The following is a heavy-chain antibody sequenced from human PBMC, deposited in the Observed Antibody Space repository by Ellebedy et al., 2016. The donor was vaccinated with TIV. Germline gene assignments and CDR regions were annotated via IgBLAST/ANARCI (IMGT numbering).Heavy chain of an antibody. Sequence: GESLKISCAASGFTFSSYWMHWVRQAPGKGLVWVSRINSDGSSTSYADSVKGRFTISRDNSKNTLYLQMNSLRAEDTAVYYCAKQGYEDYWGQGTLVTVSS. V-gene: IGHV3-74*01. J-gene: IGHJ4*01. CDR2: INSDGSST. CDR3: AKQGYEDY. D-gene: IGHD5-12*01. CDR1: GFTFSSYW.